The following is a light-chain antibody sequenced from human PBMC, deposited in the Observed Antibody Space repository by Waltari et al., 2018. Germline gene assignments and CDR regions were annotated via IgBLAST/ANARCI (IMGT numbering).Light chain of an antibody. CDR1: TSNLGTTPD. Sequence: SVLAQPPSVSGAPGEWVTISCTGTTSNLGTTPDVHWYQQFATTAPKILIYGNNNRASGVPDRFSGSKSGTSASLAINGLQAEDEADYYCRSFDTTLNAHVFGTGTKVTVL. CDR2: GNN. J-gene: IGLJ1*01. V-gene: IGLV1-40*01. CDR3: RSFDTTLNAHV.